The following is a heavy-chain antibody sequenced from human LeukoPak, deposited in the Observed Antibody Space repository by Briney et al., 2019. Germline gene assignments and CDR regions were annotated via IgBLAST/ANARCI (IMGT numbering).Heavy chain of an antibody. V-gene: IGHV4-4*09. D-gene: IGHD1-1*01. CDR1: GGSFDSKY. Sequence: SETLSLTCSVSGGSFDSKYWSWIRQPLGKGLEWIGYIYTSGSTNFNPSLRSRVAMSIDTSKNQFSLKVYSVTAADTAVYYCANHRRNVHNYMDVWGKGTTVIVS. CDR2: IYTSGST. CDR3: ANHRRNVHNYMDV. J-gene: IGHJ6*03.